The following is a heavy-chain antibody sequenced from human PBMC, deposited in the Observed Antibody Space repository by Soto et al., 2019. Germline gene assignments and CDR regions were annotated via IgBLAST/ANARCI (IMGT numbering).Heavy chain of an antibody. J-gene: IGHJ4*02. CDR2: IWYDGSTK. Sequence: LGGSLRLSCAASGFTFSSYGMHWVRQAPCKGLEWVAVIWYDGSTKYYADSVKGRFTISRDNSKNTLYLQMNSLRAEDTAVYYCARVGNDYGDYYFDYWGQGTLVTVS. CDR1: GFTFSSYG. CDR3: ARVGNDYGDYYFDY. D-gene: IGHD4-17*01. V-gene: IGHV3-33*01.